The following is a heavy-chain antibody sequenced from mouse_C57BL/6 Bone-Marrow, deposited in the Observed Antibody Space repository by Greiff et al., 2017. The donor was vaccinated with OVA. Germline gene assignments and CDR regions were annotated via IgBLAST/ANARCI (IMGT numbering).Heavy chain of an antibody. CDR1: GFTFSDYY. CDR3: ARRPLKRTVKYFDV. J-gene: IGHJ1*03. D-gene: IGHD1-1*01. V-gene: IGHV5-12*01. CDR2: ISNGGGST. Sequence: EVKLVESGGGLVQPGGSLKLSCAASGFTFSDYYMYWVRQTPEKRLEWVAYISNGGGSTYYPDTVKGRFTISRANAKNTLYLQMSRLKSEDTAMYYCARRPLKRTVKYFDVWGTGTTVTVSS.